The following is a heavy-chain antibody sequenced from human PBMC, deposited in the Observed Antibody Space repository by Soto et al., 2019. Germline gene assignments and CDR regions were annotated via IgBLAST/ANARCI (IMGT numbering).Heavy chain of an antibody. V-gene: IGHV6-1*01. CDR2: TYYRSKWYN. CDR1: GDSVSSNSAA. CDR3: AREGSGDSSSWYYYYYGMDV. D-gene: IGHD6-13*01. J-gene: IGHJ6*02. Sequence: SQTLSLTCAISGDSVSSNSAAWNWIRQSPSRGLEWLGRTYYRSKWYNDYAVSVKSRITINPDTSKNQFSLQLNSVTLEDTAVYYCAREGSGDSSSWYYYYYGMDVWGQGTTVTVSS.